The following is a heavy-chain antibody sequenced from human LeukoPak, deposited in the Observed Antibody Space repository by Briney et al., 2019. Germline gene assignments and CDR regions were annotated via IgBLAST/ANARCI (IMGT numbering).Heavy chain of an antibody. D-gene: IGHD2-15*01. V-gene: IGHV4-4*07. Sequence: PSETLSLTCTVSGGSISSYYWSWIRQPAGKGLEWIGRIYTSGSTNYSPSPKSRVTMSVDTSKNQFSLKLSSVTAADTAVYYCARDRYCSGGSCQFNWFDPWGQGTLVTVSS. CDR2: IYTSGST. CDR3: ARDRYCSGGSCQFNWFDP. J-gene: IGHJ5*02. CDR1: GGSISSYY.